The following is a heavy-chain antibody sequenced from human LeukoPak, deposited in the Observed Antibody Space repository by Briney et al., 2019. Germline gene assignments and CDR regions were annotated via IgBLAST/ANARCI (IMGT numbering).Heavy chain of an antibody. D-gene: IGHD3-9*01. CDR2: ITSTGGNT. J-gene: IGHJ4*02. CDR3: VIVRGYFDSSGTDY. CDR1: GFTFSSYT. Sequence: GGSLRLSCSASGFTFSSYTVHWVRQAPGKGLEFVSAITSTGGNTYYADSVTGRFILPRDNSKNTLYLQMSSLRAEDTAVYYCVIVRGYFDSSGTDYWGQGTLVTVSS. V-gene: IGHV3-64D*06.